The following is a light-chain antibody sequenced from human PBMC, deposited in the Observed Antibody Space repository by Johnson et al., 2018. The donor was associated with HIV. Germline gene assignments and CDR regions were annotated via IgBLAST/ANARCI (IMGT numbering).Light chain of an antibody. Sequence: QSALTQPPSVSAAPGQKVTISCSGSSSNIGNNYVSWYQQLPGTAPRIVTYDNNKRPSGIPDRFSGSKSGTSATLRITGLQTGDEADYYCGTWDSSLRVGFFGTGSKVTVL. CDR1: SSNIGNNY. J-gene: IGLJ1*01. CDR2: DNN. CDR3: GTWDSSLRVGF. V-gene: IGLV1-51*01.